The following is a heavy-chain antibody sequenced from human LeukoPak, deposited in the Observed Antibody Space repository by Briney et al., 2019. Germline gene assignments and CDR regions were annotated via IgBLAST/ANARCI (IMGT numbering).Heavy chain of an antibody. CDR2: MNPNSGNT. V-gene: IGHV1-8*03. Sequence: GASVKVSCKASGYTFTSYDINWVRQATGQGLEWMGWMNPNSGNTGYAQKFQGRVTITRNTSISTAYMELSSLRSDDTAVFYCARAPYSYSDITGQHRGPFDYWGQGTLVTVSS. CDR3: ARAPYSYSDITGQHRGPFDY. J-gene: IGHJ4*02. CDR1: GYTFTSYD. D-gene: IGHD3-22*01.